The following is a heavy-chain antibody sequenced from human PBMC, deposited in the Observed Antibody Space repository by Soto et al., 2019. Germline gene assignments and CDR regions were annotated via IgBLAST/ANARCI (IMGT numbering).Heavy chain of an antibody. CDR3: ARGGYCSGGSCYPPFDY. CDR2: IIPIFGTA. V-gene: IGHV1-69*13. Sequence: GASVKVSCKASGGTFSSYAISWVRQAPGQGLEWMGGIIPIFGTANYAQKFQGRVTITADESTSTAYMELSSLRSEDTAVYYCARGGYCSGGSCYPPFDYWGQGXLVTV. CDR1: GGTFSSYA. J-gene: IGHJ4*02. D-gene: IGHD2-15*01.